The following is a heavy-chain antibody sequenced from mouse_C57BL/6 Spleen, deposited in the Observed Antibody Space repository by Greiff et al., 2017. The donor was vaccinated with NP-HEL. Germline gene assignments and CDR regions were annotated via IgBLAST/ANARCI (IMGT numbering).Heavy chain of an antibody. D-gene: IGHD1-1*01. Sequence: QVQLKQSGAELVKPGASVKLSCKASGYTFTEYTIHWVKQRSGQGLEWIGWFYPGSGSIKYNEKFKDKATLTADKSSSTVYMELSRLTSEDSAVYFCARHGKGGYYYGSSGDFDYWGQGTTLTVSS. CDR3: ARHGKGGYYYGSSGDFDY. V-gene: IGHV1-62-2*01. CDR2: FYPGSGSI. J-gene: IGHJ2*01. CDR1: GYTFTEYT.